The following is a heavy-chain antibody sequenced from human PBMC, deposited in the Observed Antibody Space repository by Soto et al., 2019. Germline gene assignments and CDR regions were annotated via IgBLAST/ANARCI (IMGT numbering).Heavy chain of an antibody. J-gene: IGHJ4*02. CDR1: AFSLSTNGVG. V-gene: IGHV2-5*01. CDR3: VHNVMVHTITGGHYFDY. D-gene: IGHD2-8*01. CDR2: IYWNEDK. Sequence: SGPTLVNPTHTLTLTCTFSAFSLSTNGVGVGWIRQPPGKPLEWLAVIYWNEDKRYSRSLKSRLSITKDTSKNQVVLTMTTMDPVDTATYYCVHNVMVHTITGGHYFDYWGRGNRVSV.